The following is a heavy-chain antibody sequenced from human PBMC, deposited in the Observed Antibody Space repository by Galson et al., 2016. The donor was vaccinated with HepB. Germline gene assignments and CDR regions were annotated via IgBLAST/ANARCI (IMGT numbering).Heavy chain of an antibody. CDR1: GFTFSSYS. CDR3: AKDFFTAATPIFDY. J-gene: IGHJ4*02. Sequence: SLRLSCAASGFTFSSYSMHWVRQAPGKGLEWVSSISWNGGGIYYADPVKARFTISRDNAQNSLYLEMNSLSDEDTALYYCAKDFFTAATPIFDYWGQGTLVTVSS. CDR2: ISWNGGGI. V-gene: IGHV3-9*01. D-gene: IGHD1-26*01.